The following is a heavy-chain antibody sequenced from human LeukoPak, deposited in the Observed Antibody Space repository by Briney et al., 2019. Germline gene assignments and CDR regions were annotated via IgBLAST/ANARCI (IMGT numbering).Heavy chain of an antibody. V-gene: IGHV3-48*01. D-gene: IGHD3-10*02. J-gene: IGHJ6*04. CDR3: AELGMTMIGGV. CDR1: GFTFSSYS. Sequence: PGGSLRLSCAASGFTFSSYSMNWVRQAPGKGLEWVSYISNSSNSIYYADSVKGRFTISRDNAKNSLYLQMNKLRAEDTAVYYCAELGMTMIGGVWGKGTTVTISS. CDR2: ISNSSNSI.